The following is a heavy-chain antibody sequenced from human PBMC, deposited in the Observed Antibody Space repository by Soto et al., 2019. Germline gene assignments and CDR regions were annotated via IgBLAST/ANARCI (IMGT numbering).Heavy chain of an antibody. Sequence: EVQLLESGGGLVQPGGSLRLSCAASGFTFSSYAMRWVRQAPVKGLEWVSAISGSGGSTYYADSVKGRFTISRDNSKNQLYLQMNSLRAEGTAVYYCARRGSGSDYDYWGQGTLVTVSS. V-gene: IGHV3-23*01. J-gene: IGHJ4*02. D-gene: IGHD1-26*01. CDR3: ARRGSGSDYDY. CDR2: ISGSGGST. CDR1: GFTFSSYA.